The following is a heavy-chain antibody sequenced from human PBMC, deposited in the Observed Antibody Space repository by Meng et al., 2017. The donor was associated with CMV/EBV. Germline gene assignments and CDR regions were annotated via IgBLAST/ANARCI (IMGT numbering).Heavy chain of an antibody. CDR3: ARAIVLMVYAENWFDP. Sequence: VPVPGWGNHLETPSLTGTGSGGSTSSSRYYWGWIRQPPGKGLEWIGSIYYSGSIYYKPSLKSRVTISVDTSKNQFSLELRSVTAADTAVYYCARAIVLMVYAENWFDPWGQGTLVTVSS. J-gene: IGHJ5*02. V-gene: IGHV4-39*07. D-gene: IGHD2-8*01. CDR2: IYYSGSI. CDR1: GGSTSSSRYY.